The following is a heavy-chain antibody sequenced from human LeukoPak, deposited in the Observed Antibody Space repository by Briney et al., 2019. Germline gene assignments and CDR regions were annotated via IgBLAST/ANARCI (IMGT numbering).Heavy chain of an antibody. CDR1: GFTFSNAW. Sequence: PGGSLRLSCAASGFTFSNAWMSWVRQAPGKGLEWVGRIKSKTDGGTTDYAAPVKGRFTISRDDSKNTLYLQMNSLKTEDTAVYYCAKQSIGTSFFDYWGQGTLVTVSS. D-gene: IGHD1-1*01. V-gene: IGHV3-15*01. J-gene: IGHJ4*02. CDR3: AKQSIGTSFFDY. CDR2: IKSKTDGGTT.